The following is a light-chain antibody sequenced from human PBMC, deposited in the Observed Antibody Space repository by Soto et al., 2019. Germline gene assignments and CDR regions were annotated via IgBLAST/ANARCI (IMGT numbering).Light chain of an antibody. V-gene: IGKV3-20*01. CDR3: QQYDSTPLYT. CDR2: GAT. CDR1: QSVRGSY. Sequence: EIVLTQSPGTLSLSPGESATLSCRASQSVRGSYLAWYRQRPGQAPRLLIYGATSRATGIPDRFSGSGSGTDFSLTISRLEPEDFAVYYCQQYDSTPLYTFGKGTKLEIK. J-gene: IGKJ2*01.